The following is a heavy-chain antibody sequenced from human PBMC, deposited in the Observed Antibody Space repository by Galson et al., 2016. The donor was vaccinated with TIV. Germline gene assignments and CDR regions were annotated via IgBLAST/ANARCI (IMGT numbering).Heavy chain of an antibody. J-gene: IGHJ4*02. CDR2: INPDSGDI. V-gene: IGHV1-2*02. D-gene: IGHD3-3*01. CDR1: GYTFTDYY. Sequence: SVKVSCKASGYTFTDYYIHWVRQAPGQGLEWMGRINPDSGDINYAQRFQGRVTMTRDSSISTAYMELSGVRSDDTAVYYCAKDLRRFLEGTDAYVLDYWGQGSLVTVSS. CDR3: AKDLRRFLEGTDAYVLDY.